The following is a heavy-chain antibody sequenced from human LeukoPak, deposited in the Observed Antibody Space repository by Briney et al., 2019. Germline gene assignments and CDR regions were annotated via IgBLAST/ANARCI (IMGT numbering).Heavy chain of an antibody. CDR1: GFTFSSYG. J-gene: IGHJ4*02. Sequence: GGSLRLSCAASGFTFSSYGMHWVRQAPGKGLEWVAVIWYDGSNKYYADSVKGRFTISRDNSKNTLYLQMNSLRAEDTAVYYCAREGYDILTGYQTHLDYWGQGTLVTVSS. CDR3: AREGYDILTGYQTHLDY. D-gene: IGHD3-9*01. CDR2: IWYDGSNK. V-gene: IGHV3-33*01.